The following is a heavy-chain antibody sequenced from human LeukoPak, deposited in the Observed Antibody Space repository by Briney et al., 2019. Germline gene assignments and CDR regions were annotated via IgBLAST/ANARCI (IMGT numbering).Heavy chain of an antibody. Sequence: SQTLSLTCTVAGGSISSGDYYWSWIRQPPRKGLEWSVYIYYSGSTYYNPSLKSRVTISVDTSKNQFSLKLSSVTAADTAVYYCARDLVSDFWSGYAGGAFDIWGQGTMVTVSS. CDR2: IYYSGST. J-gene: IGHJ3*02. CDR3: ARDLVSDFWSGYAGGAFDI. V-gene: IGHV4-30-4*08. CDR1: GGSISSGDYY. D-gene: IGHD3-3*01.